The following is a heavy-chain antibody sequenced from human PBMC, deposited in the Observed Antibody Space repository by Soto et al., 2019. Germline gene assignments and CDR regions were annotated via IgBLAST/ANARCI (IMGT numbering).Heavy chain of an antibody. V-gene: IGHV2-26*01. CDR3: ARPLSLGDFVAFDI. J-gene: IGHJ3*02. D-gene: IGHD3-10*01. CDR1: GFSLSNARMG. CDR2: IFSNDEK. Sequence: QVTLKESGPVLVKPTETLTLTCTVSGFSLSNARMGVSWIRQPPGKALEWLAHIFSNDEKSYSTSLKSRLTTPKDTPKTQLALTMTNMDPVDTATYYCARPLSLGDFVAFDIWAQGTMFPVSS.